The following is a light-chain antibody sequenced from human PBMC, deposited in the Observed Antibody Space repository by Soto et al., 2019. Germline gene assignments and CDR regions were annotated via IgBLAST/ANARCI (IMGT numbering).Light chain of an antibody. CDR1: SSDVGGYNY. CDR3: SSYSSTNTLGV. Sequence: QSALTQPASVSGSPGQSITISCTGTSSDVGGYNYVSWYQQHPGKAPKLIIYDVSNRPSGVSTRFSGSRSGNTASLIISGLQAEDEANYFCSSYSSTNTLGVFGGGTQLTVL. CDR2: DVS. J-gene: IGLJ7*01. V-gene: IGLV2-14*01.